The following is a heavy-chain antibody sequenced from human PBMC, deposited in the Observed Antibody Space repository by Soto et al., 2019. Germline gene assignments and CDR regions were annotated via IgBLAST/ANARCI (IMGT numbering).Heavy chain of an antibody. CDR3: ARCPSHYDPNWFDA. Sequence: PSETLSLTCALSGGSISSGSHHWCWIRQPPGKGLEWIGTIYYNGNTYYNPSLKSRVTLSVDMSTNQFSLKLTSVSATDTAVYYCARCPSHYDPNWFDACGQGTLVPVSS. CDR2: IYYNGNT. D-gene: IGHD4-4*01. J-gene: IGHJ5*02. V-gene: IGHV4-39*01. CDR1: GGSISSGSHH.